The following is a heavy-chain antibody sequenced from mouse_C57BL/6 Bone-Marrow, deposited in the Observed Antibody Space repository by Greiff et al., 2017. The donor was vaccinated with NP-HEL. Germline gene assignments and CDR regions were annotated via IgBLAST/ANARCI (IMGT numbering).Heavy chain of an antibody. CDR3: ARGTITTVVSYWYCDV. J-gene: IGHJ1*03. CDR2: IDPNSGGT. V-gene: IGHV1-72*01. CDR1: GYTFTSYW. D-gene: IGHD1-1*01. Sequence: QVQLKQPGAELVKPGASVKLSCKASGYTFTSYWMHWVKQRPGRGLEWIGRIDPNSGGTKYNEKFKSKATLTVDKPSSTAYMQLSSLTSEDSAVYYCARGTITTVVSYWYCDVWGTGTTVTVSS.